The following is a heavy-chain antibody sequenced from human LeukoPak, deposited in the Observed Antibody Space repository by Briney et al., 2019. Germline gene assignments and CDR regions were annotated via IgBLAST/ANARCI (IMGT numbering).Heavy chain of an antibody. CDR2: IRYDGSNK. V-gene: IGHV3-30*02. CDR1: GFTFSSYG. Sequence: GGSLRLSCAASGFTFSSYGMHWVRQAPGKGLEWVAFIRYDGSNKYYADSVKGRFTISRDNSKNTLYLQMNSLRAEDTAVYYCARDPDCSSTSCYPWYFDYWGQGTLVTVSS. J-gene: IGHJ4*02. CDR3: ARDPDCSSTSCYPWYFDY. D-gene: IGHD2-2*01.